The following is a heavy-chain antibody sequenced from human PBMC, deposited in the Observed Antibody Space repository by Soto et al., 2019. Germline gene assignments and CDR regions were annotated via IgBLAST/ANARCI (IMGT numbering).Heavy chain of an antibody. CDR1: GGTFSSYA. V-gene: IGHV1-69*06. CDR2: IIPIFGTA. Sequence: QVQLVQSGAEVKKPGSSVKVSCKASGGTFSSYAISWVRQAPGQGLEWMGGIIPIFGTANYAQKFQGRVTITEDKCTSTAYMELSSLTSEDTAVYYCARVSYSSGYWYYVDYWGQGPLVTVAS. CDR3: ARVSYSSGYWYYVDY. J-gene: IGHJ4*02. D-gene: IGHD3-22*01.